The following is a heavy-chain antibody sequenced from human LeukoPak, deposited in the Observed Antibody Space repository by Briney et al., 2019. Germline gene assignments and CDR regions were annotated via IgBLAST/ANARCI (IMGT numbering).Heavy chain of an antibody. CDR2: ITASGGNT. D-gene: IGHD1-1*01. Sequence: GGSLRLSCASSGFTFNNYAMTWVRQAPGKGLEWVSSITASGGNTYCADSVRGRFTISRDNSKNTLYLQMSSLRAEDTAVYYCARDYPTSGIVTIFDYWGQGTLVTVSS. J-gene: IGHJ4*02. V-gene: IGHV3-23*01. CDR3: ARDYPTSGIVTIFDY. CDR1: GFTFNNYA.